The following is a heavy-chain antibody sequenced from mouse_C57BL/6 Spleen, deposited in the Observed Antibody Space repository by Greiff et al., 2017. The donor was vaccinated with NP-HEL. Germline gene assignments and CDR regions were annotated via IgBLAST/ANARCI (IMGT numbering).Heavy chain of an antibody. V-gene: IGHV2-9-1*01. Sequence: VQLQESGPGLVAPSQSLSITCTVSGFSLTSYAISWVRQPPGKGLEWLGVIWTGGGTNYNSALKSRLSISKDNSKSQVFLKMNSLQTDDTARYYCARRRDSLSYYAMDYWGQGTSVTVSS. J-gene: IGHJ4*01. CDR2: IWTGGGT. D-gene: IGHD3-3*01. CDR1: GFSLTSYA. CDR3: ARRRDSLSYYAMDY.